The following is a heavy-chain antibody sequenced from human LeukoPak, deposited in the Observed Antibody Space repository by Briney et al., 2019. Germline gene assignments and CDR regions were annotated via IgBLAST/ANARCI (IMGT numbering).Heavy chain of an antibody. CDR2: IYPGDFDT. CDR3: ARGGNYYDSSGLGVNWFDP. D-gene: IGHD3-22*01. J-gene: IGHJ5*02. Sequence: GESLKISCKGSGYSFTSYWIGWVRQMPGKGLEWLGIIYPGDFDTRYSPSFQGQVTISADKSITTAYLQWSSLKASDTAMYYCARGGNYYDSSGLGVNWFDPWGQGTLVTVSS. V-gene: IGHV5-51*01. CDR1: GYSFTSYW.